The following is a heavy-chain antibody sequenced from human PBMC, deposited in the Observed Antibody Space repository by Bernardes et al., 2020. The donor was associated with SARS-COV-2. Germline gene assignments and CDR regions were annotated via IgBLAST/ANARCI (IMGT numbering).Heavy chain of an antibody. CDR3: ARDDCSTTICLAY. CDR2: IWYDGSRT. CDR1: GFTFSSHG. Sequence: GGSLRLSCAASGFTFSSHGFHWVRQVPGKGLEWVAVIWYDGSRTYYADSVKGRFTISRDDSKNTLYLQMNILRAEDTAVYYCARDDCSTTICLAYWGQGTLVSVSS. J-gene: IGHJ4*02. D-gene: IGHD2-2*01. V-gene: IGHV3-33*01.